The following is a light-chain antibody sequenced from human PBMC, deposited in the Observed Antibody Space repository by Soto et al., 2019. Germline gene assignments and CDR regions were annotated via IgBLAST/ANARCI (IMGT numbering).Light chain of an antibody. Sequence: QSALTQPASVSGSPGQPITISCTGTSSDVGAYNYVSWYQLHPGKAPKLMIYEVSNRPSGVSNRFSGSKSGNTASLTISGLQAEDEADYYCSSYTSSSTVVFGGGTQLTVL. CDR1: SSDVGAYNY. CDR2: EVS. V-gene: IGLV2-14*01. J-gene: IGLJ2*01. CDR3: SSYTSSSTVV.